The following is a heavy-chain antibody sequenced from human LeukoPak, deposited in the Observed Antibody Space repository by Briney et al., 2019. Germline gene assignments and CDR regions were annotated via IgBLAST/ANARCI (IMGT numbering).Heavy chain of an antibody. CDR3: AREGFPRAFDF. Sequence: SETLSLTCTVSGDSVSSDSYYWSWIRQPPGKGLEWIGYIYYTGSTNYNPSLKSRVTISVDTSKNEFSQKLSSVTAADTAVYFCAREGFPRAFDFWGQGTMVTVSS. CDR2: IYYTGST. CDR1: GDSVSSDSYY. V-gene: IGHV4-61*01. J-gene: IGHJ3*01.